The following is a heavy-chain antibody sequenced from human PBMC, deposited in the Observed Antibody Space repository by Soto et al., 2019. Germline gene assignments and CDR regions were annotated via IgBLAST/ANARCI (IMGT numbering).Heavy chain of an antibody. V-gene: IGHV3-23*01. CDR3: AKLPIIRGNALDL. CDR1: GFSLRSYA. J-gene: IGHJ3*01. Sequence: PVGSLRLSCAASGFSLRSYAVTWVRQVPGKGLEWVSVISGNAESIYYVDSVKGRFTISRDNSRNTVYLKMNFLRAEDTALYYCAKLPIIRGNALDLWGQGTMVTVSS. CDR2: ISGNAESI. D-gene: IGHD3-10*01.